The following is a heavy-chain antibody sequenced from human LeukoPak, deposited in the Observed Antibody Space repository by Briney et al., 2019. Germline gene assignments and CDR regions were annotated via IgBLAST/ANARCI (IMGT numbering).Heavy chain of an antibody. CDR2: IYPGDSDT. D-gene: IGHD3/OR15-3a*01. CDR1: GYSFTSYW. Sequence: GESLKISCKGSGYSFTSYWIGWVRQMPGKGLEWMGIIYPGDSDTRYSPSFQGQVTISADKSISTAYLQWSSLKASDTAMYYCARTTLDWLSPSDAFDIWGQGTMVTVSS. V-gene: IGHV5-51*01. CDR3: ARTTLDWLSPSDAFDI. J-gene: IGHJ3*02.